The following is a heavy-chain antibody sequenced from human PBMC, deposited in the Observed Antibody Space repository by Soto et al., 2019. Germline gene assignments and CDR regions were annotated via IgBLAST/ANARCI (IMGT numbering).Heavy chain of an antibody. J-gene: IGHJ4*02. CDR2: ISSSSSYI. Sequence: GGSLRLSCAASGFTFSSYSMDWVRQAPGKGLEWVSSISSSSSYIYYADSVKGRFTISRDNAKNSLYLQMNSLRAEDTAVYYCAKEVRMTPVSPIWGQGTLVTVSS. D-gene: IGHD4-17*01. V-gene: IGHV3-21*01. CDR1: GFTFSSYS. CDR3: AKEVRMTPVSPI.